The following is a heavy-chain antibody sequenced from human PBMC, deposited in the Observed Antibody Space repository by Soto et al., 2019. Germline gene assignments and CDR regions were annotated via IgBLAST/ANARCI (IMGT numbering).Heavy chain of an antibody. CDR3: AGAAVSYDVWSGSGGVGSDF. J-gene: IGHJ6*02. D-gene: IGHD3-3*01. Sequence: SATLSLTCTVSGGSISPYYWSWIRQPPGKGLEWIGYIHYSGSTNYNSSLKSRVTISVDTSKNQFSLKLSSVTAADTAVYFCAGAAVSYDVWSGSGGVGSDFWGQGTTVTVSS. V-gene: IGHV4-59*01. CDR2: IHYSGST. CDR1: GGSISPYY.